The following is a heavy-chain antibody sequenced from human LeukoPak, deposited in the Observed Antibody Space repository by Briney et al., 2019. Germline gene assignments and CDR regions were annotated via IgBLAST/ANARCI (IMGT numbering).Heavy chain of an antibody. CDR1: GFTFSRYW. V-gene: IGHV3-74*01. CDR2: INSDGSST. J-gene: IGHJ3*02. Sequence: GGSLRLSCAASGFTFSRYWMHWVRQAPGKGLVWVSRINSDGSSTSYADSVKGRFTISRDNSKNTLYLQMNSLRAEDTAVYYCARDPSGSYYLGYTRNAFDIWGQGTMVTVSS. CDR3: ARDPSGSYYLGYTRNAFDI. D-gene: IGHD1-26*01.